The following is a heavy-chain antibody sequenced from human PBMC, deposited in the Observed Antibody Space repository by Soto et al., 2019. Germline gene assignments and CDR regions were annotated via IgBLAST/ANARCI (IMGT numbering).Heavy chain of an antibody. Sequence: GASVKVSCKASGGTFSSYAISWVRQAPGQGLEWMGGIIPIFGTANYAQKFQGRVTITADESTSTAYMELSSLRSEDTAVYYCARSVKGWELLTLDPWGQGTLVTVSS. V-gene: IGHV1-69*13. D-gene: IGHD1-26*01. CDR3: ARSVKGWELLTLDP. CDR1: GGTFSSYA. CDR2: IIPIFGTA. J-gene: IGHJ5*02.